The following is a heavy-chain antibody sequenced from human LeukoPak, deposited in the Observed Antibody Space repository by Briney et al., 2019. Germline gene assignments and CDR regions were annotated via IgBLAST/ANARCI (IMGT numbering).Heavy chain of an antibody. J-gene: IGHJ6*03. V-gene: IGHV3-15*01. CDR3: TTAGGRYYYGSESYYRLGYYYYMDV. D-gene: IGHD3-10*01. CDR2: IKSKTDGGTT. Sequence: GGSLRLSCAASGFTFSNAWMSWVRQAPGKGLEWVGRIKSKTDGGTTDYAAPVKGRFTISRDDSKNTLYLQMNSLKTEDTAVYYCTTAGGRYYYGSESYYRLGYYYYMDVWGKGTTVTISS. CDR1: GFTFSNAW.